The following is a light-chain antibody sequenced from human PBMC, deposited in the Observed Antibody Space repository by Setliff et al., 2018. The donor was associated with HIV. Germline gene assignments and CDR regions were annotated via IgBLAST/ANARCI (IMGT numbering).Light chain of an antibody. CDR1: SSDVGAYNF. V-gene: IGLV2-14*03. J-gene: IGLJ1*01. Sequence: QSALTQPRSVSGSPGQSVTFSCTGSSSDVGAYNFVSWYQQHPGKAPKLIIYDVSNRPSGVSNRFSGSKSGNTASLTISGLQAEDEADYYCSLYTTSDTNVFGTGTKVTVL. CDR2: DVS. CDR3: SLYTTSDTNV.